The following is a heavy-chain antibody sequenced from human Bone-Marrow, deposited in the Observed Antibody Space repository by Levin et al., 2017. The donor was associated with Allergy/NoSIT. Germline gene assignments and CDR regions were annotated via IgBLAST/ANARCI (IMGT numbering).Heavy chain of an antibody. CDR3: ARLGVNTANYFDS. Sequence: HGESLKISCQGSGYSFTRYWIAWVRQMPGKGLEWMGIIFPGDSDTRYSPSFQGQVTISADKSITTAYLQWSRLKASDSAMYYCARLGVNTANYFDSWGQGTLVTVSS. CDR2: IFPGDSDT. V-gene: IGHV5-51*01. J-gene: IGHJ4*02. CDR1: GYSFTRYW. D-gene: IGHD5-18*01.